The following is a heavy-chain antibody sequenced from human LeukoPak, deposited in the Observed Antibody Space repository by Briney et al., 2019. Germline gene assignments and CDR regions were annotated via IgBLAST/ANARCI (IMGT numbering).Heavy chain of an antibody. Sequence: GESLQISCQGSGYSFTSYWIGWVRQLPGKGLEWMGIIYPGDSDTRYSPSFQGQVTISADKSISTAYLQWSSLKASDTAMYYCARQEKYDWFDPWGQGTLVTVSS. J-gene: IGHJ5*02. CDR1: GYSFTSYW. V-gene: IGHV5-51*01. CDR3: ARQEKYDWFDP. CDR2: IYPGDSDT.